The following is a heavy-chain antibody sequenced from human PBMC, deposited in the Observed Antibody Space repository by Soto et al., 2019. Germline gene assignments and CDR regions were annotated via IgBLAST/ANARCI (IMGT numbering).Heavy chain of an antibody. Sequence: GGSLRLSCAASGFTFSSYARHWVRQAPGKGLEWVAVISYDGSNKYYADSVKGRFTISRDNSKNTLYLQMNSLRAEDTSVYYCARELHSAYYYYGMDVWGQGTTVTVSS. J-gene: IGHJ6*02. V-gene: IGHV3-30-3*01. CDR2: ISYDGSNK. CDR3: ARELHSAYYYYGMDV. CDR1: GFTFSSYA.